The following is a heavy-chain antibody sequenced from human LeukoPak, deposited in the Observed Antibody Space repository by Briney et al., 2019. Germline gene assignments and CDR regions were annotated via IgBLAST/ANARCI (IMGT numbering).Heavy chain of an antibody. D-gene: IGHD5-18*01. J-gene: IGHJ4*02. V-gene: IGHV4-38-2*02. CDR2: IYHSGST. CDR3: ARDGGGYSYGFDY. CDR1: GYSISSGYY. Sequence: SETLSLTCTVSGYSISSGYYWGWIRQPPGKGLEWIGSIYHSGSTYYNPSLKSRVTISVDTSKNQFSLKLSSVTAADTAVYYCARDGGGYSYGFDYWGQGTLVTVSS.